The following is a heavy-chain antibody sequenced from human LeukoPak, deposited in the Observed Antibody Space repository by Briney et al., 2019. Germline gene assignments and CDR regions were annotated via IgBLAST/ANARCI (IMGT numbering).Heavy chain of an antibody. Sequence: GASVKVSCKASGYTFTSYEINWVRQASGQGLEWMGWMNPNSGNTGYAQKFQGRVTITRNTSISTAYMELSSLRSEDTAVYYCAADGSGSYYNVYWGQGTLVTVSS. CDR2: MNPNSGNT. D-gene: IGHD3-10*01. CDR1: GYTFTSYE. J-gene: IGHJ4*02. CDR3: AADGSGSYYNVY. V-gene: IGHV1-8*03.